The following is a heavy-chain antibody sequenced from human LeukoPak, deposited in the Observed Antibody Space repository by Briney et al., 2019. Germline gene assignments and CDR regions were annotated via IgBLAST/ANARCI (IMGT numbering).Heavy chain of an antibody. Sequence: GGSLRLSCAASGFTFSSYGMSWVRQAPGKGLEWVSAISGSGGSTYYADSVKGRFTISRDNSKNTLYLQMNSLRDEDTAVYYCANDRVPYHYYMDVRGKGTTVTVSS. CDR2: ISGSGGST. V-gene: IGHV3-23*01. J-gene: IGHJ6*03. CDR1: GFTFSSYG. CDR3: ANDRVPYHYYMDV.